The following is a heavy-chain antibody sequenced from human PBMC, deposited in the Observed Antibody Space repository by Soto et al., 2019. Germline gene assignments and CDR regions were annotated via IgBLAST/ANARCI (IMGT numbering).Heavy chain of an antibody. J-gene: IGHJ5*02. CDR2: INAGNGDI. CDR3: ARRRGYSYHP. V-gene: IGHV1-3*01. D-gene: IGHD5-18*01. CDR1: GYTLSNYA. Sequence: ASVKVSCKASGYTLSNYAMHWVRQAPGQRLERMGWINAGNGDIKYSQKFQGRVSITRDTSANTAYMDLSSLRFEDTAVYYCARRRGYSYHPWGQGTLVTVSS.